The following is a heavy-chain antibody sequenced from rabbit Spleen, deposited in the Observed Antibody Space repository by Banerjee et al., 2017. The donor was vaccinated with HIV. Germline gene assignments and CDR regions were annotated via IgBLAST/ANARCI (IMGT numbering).Heavy chain of an antibody. V-gene: IGHV1S7*01. D-gene: IGHD6-1*01. CDR1: GVSLNDKD. J-gene: IGHJ2*01. CDR2: IDPLFHNT. CDR3: ARGRDSVTGWGYATVDAFDP. Sequence: QLEESGGGLVKPEGSLTLTCKASGVSLNDKDVMCWVRQAPGKGLEWIGYIDPLFHNTYYASWVNGRFTISSHNAQKTLYLQLNSLTAADTATYFCARGRDSVTGWGYATVDAFDPWGPGTLVTVS.